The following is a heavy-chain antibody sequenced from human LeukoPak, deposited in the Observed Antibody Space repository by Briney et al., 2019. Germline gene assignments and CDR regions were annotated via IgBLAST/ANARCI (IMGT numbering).Heavy chain of an antibody. CDR1: GGSISSYY. CDR2: IYTSGST. CDR3: ARDTRRVGATYYFDY. J-gene: IGHJ4*02. V-gene: IGHV4-4*07. D-gene: IGHD1-26*01. Sequence: NPSETLSLTCTVSGGSISSYYWSWIRQPAGKGLEWIGRIYTSGSTNYNPSLKSRVTMSVDTSKNQFSLKLSSVTAADTAVYYCARDTRRVGATYYFDYWGQGTLVTVSS.